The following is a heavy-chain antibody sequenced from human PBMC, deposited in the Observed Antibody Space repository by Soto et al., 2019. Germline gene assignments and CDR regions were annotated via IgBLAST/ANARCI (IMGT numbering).Heavy chain of an antibody. V-gene: IGHV3-48*03. D-gene: IGHD4-4*01. J-gene: IGHJ4*02. CDR1: GFTFSSYE. Sequence: EVQLVESGGGLVQPGGSLRLSCAASGFTFSSYEMNWVRQAPGKGLEWVSYISSSGSTIYYADSVKGRFTISRDNAKNSLYLQMNSLRAEDTAVYYCARDYSGNSWDYWGQGTLVTVSS. CDR2: ISSSGSTI. CDR3: ARDYSGNSWDY.